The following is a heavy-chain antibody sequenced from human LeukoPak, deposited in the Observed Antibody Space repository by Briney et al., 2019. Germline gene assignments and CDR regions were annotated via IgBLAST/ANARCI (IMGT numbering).Heavy chain of an antibody. CDR1: GFTFSSYG. J-gene: IGHJ4*02. CDR2: ISYDGSNK. CDR3: ARDEGYSYASD. V-gene: IGHV3-33*05. Sequence: GGSLRLSCAASGFTFSSYGMHWVRQAPGKGLEWVAVISYDGSNKYYADSVKGRFTISRDNSKNTLYLQMNSLRAEDTAVYYCARDEGYSYASDWGQGTLVTVSS. D-gene: IGHD5-18*01.